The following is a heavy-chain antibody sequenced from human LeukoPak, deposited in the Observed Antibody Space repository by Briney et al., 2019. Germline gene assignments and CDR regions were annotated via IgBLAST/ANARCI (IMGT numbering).Heavy chain of an antibody. CDR1: GSIFTNYW. CDR2: IYPGDSDT. D-gene: IGHD5-18*01. Sequence: GESLQISCQCSGSIFTNYWIAWVRPLPGKGLEWMGIIYPGDSDTRYSPSLQGQVTISADKSITTAYLQWNSLKASDTAMYYCARRHKRGAYSYGVDYWGQGTLVTVSS. J-gene: IGHJ4*02. CDR3: ARRHKRGAYSYGVDY. V-gene: IGHV5-51*01.